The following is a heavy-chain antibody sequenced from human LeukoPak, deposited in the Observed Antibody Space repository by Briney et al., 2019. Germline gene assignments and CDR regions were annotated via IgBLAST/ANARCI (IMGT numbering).Heavy chain of an antibody. CDR1: GFTFSSYA. J-gene: IGHJ4*02. Sequence: PGGSLRLSCAASGFTFSSYAMHWVRQAPGKGLEWVALISYDGSNKYYADSVEGRFTLSRDNSKNTLYLQMNSLRAEDTAVYYCAREVIVYGDYYFDYWGQGTLVTVSS. D-gene: IGHD4-17*01. CDR2: ISYDGSNK. CDR3: AREVIVYGDYYFDY. V-gene: IGHV3-30*04.